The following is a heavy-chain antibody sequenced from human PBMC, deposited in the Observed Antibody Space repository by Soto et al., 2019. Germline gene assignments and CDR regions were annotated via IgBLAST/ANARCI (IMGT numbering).Heavy chain of an antibody. V-gene: IGHV4-30-4*08. CDR1: GGSINNDDHF. Sequence: TLCRTCTVFGGSINNDDHFGTWIRQRPGQGLEWIGYIFYSWATYYNPSLKARVTISIDKSRKYFSLDLSSVTAADTAVYYCITTNGASSYDSSYWGQGTMVTV. D-gene: IGHD3-22*01. J-gene: IGHJ4*02. CDR3: ITTNGASSYDSSY. CDR2: IFYSWAT.